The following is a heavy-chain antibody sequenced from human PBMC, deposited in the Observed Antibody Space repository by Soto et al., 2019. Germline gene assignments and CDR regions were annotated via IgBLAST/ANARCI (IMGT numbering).Heavy chain of an antibody. D-gene: IGHD2-21*01. CDR1: GFTFSSYW. Sequence: GGTLRLSCAASGFTFSSYWMHWVRQAPGKGLVWVSRINSDGSSTSYADSVKGRFTISRDNAKNTLYLQMNSLRAEDTAVYYCASPLYCLEGAPVVFWCQGTLLTVSS. J-gene: IGHJ4*02. CDR3: ASPLYCLEGAPVVF. CDR2: INSDGSST. V-gene: IGHV3-74*01.